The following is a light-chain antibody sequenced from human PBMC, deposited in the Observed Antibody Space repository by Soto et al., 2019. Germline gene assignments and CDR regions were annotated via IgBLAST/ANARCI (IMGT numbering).Light chain of an antibody. CDR1: SGHSSYA. CDR2: LNSDGSH. J-gene: IGLJ2*01. CDR3: QTWGTGTL. Sequence: QSALTQSPSASASLGASVKLTCTLSSGHSSYAIAWHQQQPEKGPRYLMKLNSDGSHSKGDGIPDRFSGSSSGAERYLTISSLQSEDGADYYCQTWGTGTLFGGGTKVTVL. V-gene: IGLV4-69*01.